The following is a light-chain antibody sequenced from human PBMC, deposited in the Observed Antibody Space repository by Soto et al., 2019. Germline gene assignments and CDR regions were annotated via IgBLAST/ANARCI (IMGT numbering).Light chain of an antibody. J-gene: IGKJ2*01. Sequence: EIVLTQSPVTLSLSPGERVTLSCRASQRVGNTYLAWYQQKPGQTTRLLMYGASSRATGIPDRFSGSGSGTDFTLNITRLEPEDFAVYYCQQYGTSPRTFGQGNKLEIK. CDR2: GAS. V-gene: IGKV3-20*01. CDR1: QRVGNTY. CDR3: QQYGTSPRT.